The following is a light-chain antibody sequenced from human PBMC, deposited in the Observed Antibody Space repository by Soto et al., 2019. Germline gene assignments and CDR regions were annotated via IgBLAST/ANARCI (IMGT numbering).Light chain of an antibody. CDR1: QSVSSY. CDR3: QQRSNWPFT. CDR2: DSS. Sequence: EIVLTQSPATLSLSPGERATLSCRASQSVSSYLAWYQQKPGQAPRLLIYDSSNRATGIPARFSGSGSGKDFTHTIASLEPEDFEDYHYQQRSNWPFTFGGGTKVEIK. J-gene: IGKJ4*01. V-gene: IGKV3-11*01.